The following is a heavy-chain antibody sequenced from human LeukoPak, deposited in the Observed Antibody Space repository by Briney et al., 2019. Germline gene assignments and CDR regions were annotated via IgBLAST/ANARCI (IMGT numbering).Heavy chain of an antibody. V-gene: IGHV3-48*03. CDR3: ARVSLRGWSRFDY. CDR1: GFTFSSYE. CDR2: ISSSGSTI. D-gene: IGHD2-15*01. Sequence: PGGSLRLSCAASGFTFSSYEMNWVRQAPGKGLEWVSYISSSGSTIYYADSVKGRFTISRDNAKNSLYLQMNSLRAEDTAVYYCARVSLRGWSRFDYWGQGTLVTVSS. J-gene: IGHJ4*02.